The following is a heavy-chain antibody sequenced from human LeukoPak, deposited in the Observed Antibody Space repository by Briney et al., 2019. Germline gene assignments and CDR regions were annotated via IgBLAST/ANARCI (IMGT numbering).Heavy chain of an antibody. D-gene: IGHD5-24*01. CDR1: GFTFSDYY. J-gene: IGHJ4*02. CDR2: ITSSSNYT. CDR3: AREGRNGYNYDY. Sequence: GGSLRLSCAASGFTFSDYYISWIRQAPGKGLEWVSYITSSSNYTNYADSVKGRFTISRDNAKNSLYLQMNSLRAEDTAVYYCAREGRNGYNYDYWGQGTLVTVSS. V-gene: IGHV3-11*05.